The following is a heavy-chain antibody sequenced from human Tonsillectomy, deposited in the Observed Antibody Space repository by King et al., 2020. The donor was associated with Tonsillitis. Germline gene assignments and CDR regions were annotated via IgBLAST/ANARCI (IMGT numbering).Heavy chain of an antibody. V-gene: IGHV4-59*01. CDR3: ARGAYCGGDCRRNDAFDI. D-gene: IGHD2-21*02. CDR2: IYYSGST. J-gene: IGHJ3*02. Sequence: VQLQESGPGLVKPSETLSLTCTVSGGSISSYYWSWIRQPPGKGLEWIGYIYYSGSTNYNPSLKSRVTISVDTSKNLFSLKLSSVTAADTAVFYCARGAYCGGDCRRNDAFDIWGQGTMVTVSS. CDR1: GGSISSYY.